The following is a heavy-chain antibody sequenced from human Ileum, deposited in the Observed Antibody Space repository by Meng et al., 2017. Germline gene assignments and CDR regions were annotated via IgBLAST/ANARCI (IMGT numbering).Heavy chain of an antibody. CDR1: GDSVSSDNYY. CDR3: ARTPLYSGSYYFDP. J-gene: IGHJ4*02. D-gene: IGHD1-26*01. V-gene: IGHV4-61*03. Sequence: QLQESGPGLVRPSETLSLTCTVSGDSVSSDNYYWSWIRQPPGKGLEWIGYVYYSGHTDCNPSLKSRLSISIDTSKNHFSLKLSSVTAADTAVYYCARTPLYSGSYYFDPWGQGALVTVSS. CDR2: VYYSGHT.